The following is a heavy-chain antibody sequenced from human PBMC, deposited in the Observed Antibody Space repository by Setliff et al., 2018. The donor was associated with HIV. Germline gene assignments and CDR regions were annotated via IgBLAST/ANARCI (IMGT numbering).Heavy chain of an antibody. V-gene: IGHV3-21*01. Sequence: GGSLRLSCAASGFTFRNYNFNWVRQAPGRGLEWVSSISIGSGAAIYYAEPVQGRFTVSRDNSKNSLYLQMNSLRVEDTAVYYCARDYLYYNMYNGSPVYGMDVWGQGTTVTVSS. CDR2: ISIGSGAAI. CDR3: ARDYLYYNMYNGSPVYGMDV. D-gene: IGHD3-10*01. CDR1: GFTFRNYN. J-gene: IGHJ6*02.